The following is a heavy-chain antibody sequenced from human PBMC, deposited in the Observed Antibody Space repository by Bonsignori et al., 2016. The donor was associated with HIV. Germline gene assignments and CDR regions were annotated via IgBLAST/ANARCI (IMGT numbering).Heavy chain of an antibody. J-gene: IGHJ3*02. CDR3: ARDISGWYDAFDI. V-gene: IGHV1-69*10. CDR2: IIPILGIA. Sequence: WVRQAPGQGLEWMGGIIPILGIANYAQKFQGRVTITADKSTSTAYMELSSLRSEDTAVYYCARDISGWYDAFDIWGQGTMVTVSS. D-gene: IGHD6-19*01.